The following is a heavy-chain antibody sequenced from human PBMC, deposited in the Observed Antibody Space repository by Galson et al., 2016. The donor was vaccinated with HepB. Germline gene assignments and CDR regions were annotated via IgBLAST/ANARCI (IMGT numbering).Heavy chain of an antibody. CDR3: AGGLGKYQMLYHS. D-gene: IGHD2-2*02. CDR1: GGSFSGFY. CDR2: INDSGST. J-gene: IGHJ4*02. Sequence: SETLSLTCAVYGGSFSGFYWTWMRQAPGKGLEWIGEINDSGSTNYSPSLWSRVTISVDTSKNQFSLKISSVTAADTALYYCAGGLGKYQMLYHSWGQGTLVT. V-gene: IGHV4-34*01.